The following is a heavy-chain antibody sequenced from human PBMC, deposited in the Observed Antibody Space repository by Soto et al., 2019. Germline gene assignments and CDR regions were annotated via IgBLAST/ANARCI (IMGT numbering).Heavy chain of an antibody. V-gene: IGHV3-9*01. CDR3: AKDSGRYALYALDV. CDR1: GFTLDDYA. J-gene: IGHJ6*02. Sequence: PGGSLRLSCEASGFTLDDYAMHCVRQAPGKGLQWVRGTGWTGATTVYADPVRGRFTISRDNSKNYVYLQMNSLRREDTAVYYCAKDSGRYALYALDVWGPLTTVTVSS. CDR2: TGWTGATT. D-gene: IGHD3-16*01.